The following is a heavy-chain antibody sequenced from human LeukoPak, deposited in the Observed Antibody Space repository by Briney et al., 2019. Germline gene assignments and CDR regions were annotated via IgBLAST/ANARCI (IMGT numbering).Heavy chain of an antibody. J-gene: IGHJ4*02. V-gene: IGHV3-23*01. Sequence: GGSLRLSCAASGFTLSTYAMSWVRQAPGKGLEWVSVISRSGATTYYADSVKGRFTISRDNSKNTLYLLMNSLRAEDTALYYCAKRGGGSSGWYIYFDYWGQGTLVTVSS. CDR3: AKRGGGSSGWYIYFDY. CDR1: GFTLSTYA. CDR2: ISRSGATT. D-gene: IGHD6-19*01.